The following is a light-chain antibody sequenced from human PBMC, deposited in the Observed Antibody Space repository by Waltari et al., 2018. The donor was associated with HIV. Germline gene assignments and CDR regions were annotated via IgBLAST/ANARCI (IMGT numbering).Light chain of an antibody. CDR2: DIT. V-gene: IGLV1-51*01. J-gene: IGLJ2*01. CDR3: ATWDDSLNGVI. CDR1: TSNIGNNF. Sequence: QSVLTQPPSVSATPGQKVTISCSGSTSNIGNNFVSWYYHIPGTAPKLLIYDITDRPSVIPDRFSASKSGTSATLGITGLQTGDEADYYCATWDDSLNGVIFGGGTKLTAL.